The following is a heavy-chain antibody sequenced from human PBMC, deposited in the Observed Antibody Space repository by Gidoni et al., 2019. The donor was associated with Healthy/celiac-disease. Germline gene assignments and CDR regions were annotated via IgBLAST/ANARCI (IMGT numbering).Heavy chain of an antibody. CDR1: GGTFSSYA. CDR3: ARGEQGYSSSSSSYYYYGMDV. J-gene: IGHJ6*02. Sequence: QVQLVQSGAEVKKPGSSVKVSCKASGGTFSSYAISWVRQAPGQGLEWMGGISPIFGTANYAQKFQGRVTITADESTSTAYMELSSLRSEDTAVYYCARGEQGYSSSSSSYYYYGMDVWGQGTTVTVSS. D-gene: IGHD6-6*01. CDR2: ISPIFGTA. V-gene: IGHV1-69*01.